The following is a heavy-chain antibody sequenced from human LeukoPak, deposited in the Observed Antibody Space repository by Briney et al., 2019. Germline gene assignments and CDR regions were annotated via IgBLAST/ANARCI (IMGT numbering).Heavy chain of an antibody. Sequence: PGGSLRLSCAASGFTFSSYSMNWVRKAPGKGLEWVSSISSSSSYIYYADSVKGRFTISRDNAKNSLYLQMNSLRAEDTAVYYCARDAPNYDFWSGYYTGIDYFDYWGQGTLVTVSS. CDR2: ISSSSSYI. J-gene: IGHJ4*02. V-gene: IGHV3-21*01. D-gene: IGHD3-3*01. CDR3: ARDAPNYDFWSGYYTGIDYFDY. CDR1: GFTFSSYS.